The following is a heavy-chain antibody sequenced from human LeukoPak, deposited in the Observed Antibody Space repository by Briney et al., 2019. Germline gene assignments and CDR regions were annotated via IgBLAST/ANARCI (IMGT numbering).Heavy chain of an antibody. V-gene: IGHV3-9*01. CDR1: GFTFDDYA. CDR3: AKDIEAAAGLDAFDI. D-gene: IGHD6-13*01. Sequence: GGSLRLSCAASGFTFDDYAMHWVRQAPGKGLEWVSGISWNSGSIGYADSVKGRFTISRDNAKNSLYLQMNSLRAEDTALYYCAKDIEAAAGLDAFDIWGQGTMVTVSS. CDR2: ISWNSGSI. J-gene: IGHJ3*02.